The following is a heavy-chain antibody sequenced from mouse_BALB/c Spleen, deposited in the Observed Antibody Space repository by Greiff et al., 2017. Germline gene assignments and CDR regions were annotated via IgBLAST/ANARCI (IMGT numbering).Heavy chain of an antibody. CDR2: ISSGSSTI. CDR3: ARSLYGNSFAY. CDR1: GFTFSSFG. V-gene: IGHV5-17*02. J-gene: IGHJ3*01. D-gene: IGHD2-1*01. Sequence: EVQRVESGGGLVQPGGSRTLSCAASGFTFSSFGMHWVRQAPEKGLEWVAYISSGSSTIYYADTVKGRFTISRDNPKNTLFLQMTSLRSEDTAMYYCARSLYGNSFAYWGQGTLVTVSA.